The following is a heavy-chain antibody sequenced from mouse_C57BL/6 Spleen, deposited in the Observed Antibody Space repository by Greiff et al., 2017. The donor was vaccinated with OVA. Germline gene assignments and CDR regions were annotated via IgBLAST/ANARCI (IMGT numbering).Heavy chain of an antibody. CDR3: ARALYDGSSEDSWFAY. V-gene: IGHV1-81*01. CDR2: IYPRSGNT. CDR1: GYTFTSYG. Sequence: QVQLQQSGAELARPGASVKLSCKASGYTFTSYGISWVKQRTGQGLEWIGEIYPRSGNTYYNEKFKGKATLTADKSSSTAYMELRSLTSEDSAVYFCARALYDGSSEDSWFAYWGQGTLVTVSA. D-gene: IGHD1-1*01. J-gene: IGHJ3*01.